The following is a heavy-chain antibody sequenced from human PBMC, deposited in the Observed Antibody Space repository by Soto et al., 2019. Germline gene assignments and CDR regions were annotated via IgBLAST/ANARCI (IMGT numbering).Heavy chain of an antibody. D-gene: IGHD6-19*01. V-gene: IGHV4-59*01. CDR2: IYYSGGT. J-gene: IGHJ5*02. CDR1: GGSISSYY. CDR3: SREQSHDNSFVP. Sequence: PSETLSLSCTGSGGSISSYYWSWFRQPPGKGLEWIGYIYYSGGTNYNPSLKSRVGISLDKSKSQFSLRLISVTAADTAVYYCSREQSHDNSFVPWGQPTLVTGSS.